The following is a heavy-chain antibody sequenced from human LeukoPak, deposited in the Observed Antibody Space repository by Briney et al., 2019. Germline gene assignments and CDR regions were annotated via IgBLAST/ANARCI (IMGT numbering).Heavy chain of an antibody. J-gene: IGHJ4*02. V-gene: IGHV3-43*01. D-gene: IGHD6-19*01. Sequence: DSVKGRFTISRDNTKNSLYLQMNSLRTEDSAFYYCVKDSHSGRSYFDSWGQGTLVAVSS. CDR3: VKDSHSGRSYFDS.